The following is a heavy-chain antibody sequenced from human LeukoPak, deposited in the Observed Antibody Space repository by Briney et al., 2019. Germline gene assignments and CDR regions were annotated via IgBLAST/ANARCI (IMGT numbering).Heavy chain of an antibody. V-gene: IGHV3-23*01. D-gene: IGHD2-15*01. CDR2: INGRGDET. CDR3: ACHCSGSRCSDHDY. CDR1: GFAFTSYF. Sequence: PGGSLGLSCTASGFAFTSYFMTWARQAPGTGLEWVSGINGRGDETHYADSVKGRFTISRDNSKSTGYLQLSGLRAEDTAVYYCACHCSGSRCSDHDYWGQGTVVTVSS. J-gene: IGHJ4*02.